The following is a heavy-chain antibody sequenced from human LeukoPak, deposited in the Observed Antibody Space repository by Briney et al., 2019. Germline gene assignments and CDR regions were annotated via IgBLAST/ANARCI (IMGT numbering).Heavy chain of an antibody. D-gene: IGHD3-22*01. CDR3: AKEHDDSSGYLVDY. V-gene: IGHV3-30*18. Sequence: GGSLRLSCSASGFTFSSYGMHWVRQAPGKGLEWVAVISYDGSNKYYADSVKGRFTISRDNSKNTLYLQMNSLRAEDTAVYYCAKEHDDSSGYLVDYWGQGTLVTVSS. CDR2: ISYDGSNK. J-gene: IGHJ4*02. CDR1: GFTFSSYG.